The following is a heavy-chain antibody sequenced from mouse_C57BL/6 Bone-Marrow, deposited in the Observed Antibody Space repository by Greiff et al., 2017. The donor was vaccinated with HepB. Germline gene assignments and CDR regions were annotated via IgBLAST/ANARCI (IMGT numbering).Heavy chain of an antibody. Sequence: QVQLKQPGAELVKPGASVKLSCKASGYTFTSYWMHWVKQRPGRGLEWIGRIDPNSGGTKYNEKFKSKATLTVDKPSSTAYMQLSSLTSEDSAVYYCARTSFGNYEAMDYWGQGTSVTVSS. D-gene: IGHD2-1*01. CDR1: GYTFTSYW. CDR3: ARTSFGNYEAMDY. J-gene: IGHJ4*01. CDR2: IDPNSGGT. V-gene: IGHV1-72*01.